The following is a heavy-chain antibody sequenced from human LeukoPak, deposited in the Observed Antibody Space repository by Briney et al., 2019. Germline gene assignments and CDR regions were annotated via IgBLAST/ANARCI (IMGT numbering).Heavy chain of an antibody. Sequence: GGSLRLSCTASGFTFGDYAMSWFRQAPGKGLEWVGFIRSKPYGGTTENAASVKGRFTISRDDSKSIAYLQMNSLKTEDTAVYYCARGGVYCSSVSCSVDYWGQGILVTVSS. J-gene: IGHJ4*02. CDR1: GFTFGDYA. CDR3: ARGGVYCSSVSCSVDY. CDR2: IRSKPYGGTT. V-gene: IGHV3-49*03. D-gene: IGHD2-2*01.